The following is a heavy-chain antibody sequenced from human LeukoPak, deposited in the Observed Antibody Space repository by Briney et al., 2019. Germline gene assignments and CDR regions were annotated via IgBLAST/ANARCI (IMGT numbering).Heavy chain of an antibody. CDR1: GVSLRTYE. CDR2: IVSSGSTI. Sequence: GWAMMLSCGTSGVSLRTYEMSGLRKAKGKGLEWVSYIVSSGSTIYYADSVKGRFTISRDNAKNSLFLQMNSLRAEDTAVYYCARGGYCSGGVCYYLNAFDIWGQGTKVTVSS. CDR3: ARGGYCSGGVCYYLNAFDI. V-gene: IGHV3-48*03. J-gene: IGHJ3*02. D-gene: IGHD2-15*01.